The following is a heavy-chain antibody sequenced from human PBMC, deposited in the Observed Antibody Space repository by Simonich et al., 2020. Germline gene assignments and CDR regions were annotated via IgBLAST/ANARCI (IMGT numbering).Heavy chain of an antibody. D-gene: IGHD2-2*01. CDR1: GFTFSSYE. CDR3: ARGSTENWYFDL. V-gene: IGHV3-48*03. Sequence: EVQLVESGGGLVKPGGSLRLSCAASGFTFSSYEMNWVRQAPGKGLGWVSYISSSGSTIYYADSVKGRFTISRDNAKNSLYLQMNSLRAEDTAVYYCARGSTENWYFDLWGRGTLVTVSS. CDR2: ISSSGSTI. J-gene: IGHJ2*01.